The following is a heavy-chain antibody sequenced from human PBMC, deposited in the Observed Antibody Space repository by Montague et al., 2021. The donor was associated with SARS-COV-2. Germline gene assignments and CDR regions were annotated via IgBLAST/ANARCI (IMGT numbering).Heavy chain of an antibody. V-gene: IGHV3-23*03. CDR2: SCSGGCDT. Sequence: SLRLSCAASGFTFDTFAMNWVRQAPGKGLEWVAVSCSGGCDTYYAESVKGRFIISRDNSRKTLYLQMKSLRAEDTAVYYCAKAADYFDSGIDHWGQGTLVTVSS. CDR1: GFTFDTFA. D-gene: IGHD3-9*01. CDR3: AKAADYFDSGIDH. J-gene: IGHJ4*02.